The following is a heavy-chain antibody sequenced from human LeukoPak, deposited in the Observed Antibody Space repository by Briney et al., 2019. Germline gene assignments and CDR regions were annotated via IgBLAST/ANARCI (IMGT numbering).Heavy chain of an antibody. CDR1: GFTLSSYA. CDR3: ARVVDQPDAFDI. CDR2: ISGSGGST. D-gene: IGHD2-2*01. Sequence: PGGSLRLSCAASGFTLSSYAMSWVRQAPGKGLEWVSAISGSGGSTYYADSVKGRFTISRDNSKNTLYLQMNSLRAEDTAVYYCARVVDQPDAFDIWGQGTMVTVSS. J-gene: IGHJ3*02. V-gene: IGHV3-23*01.